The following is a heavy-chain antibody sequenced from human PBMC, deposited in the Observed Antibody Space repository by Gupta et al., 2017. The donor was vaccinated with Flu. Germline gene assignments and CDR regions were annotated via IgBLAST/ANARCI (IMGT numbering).Heavy chain of an antibody. CDR1: GYTFTSYY. CDR2: INPSGGST. V-gene: IGHV1-46*01. Sequence: QVQLVQSGAEVKKPGASVKVSCKASGYTFTSYYMHWVRQAPGQGLEWMGIINPSGGSTSYAQKFQGRVTMTRDTSTSTVYMELSSLRSEDTAVYYCARDGHKNRAVGATSFDPWGQGTLVTVSS. D-gene: IGHD1-26*01. CDR3: ARDGHKNRAVGATSFDP. J-gene: IGHJ5*02.